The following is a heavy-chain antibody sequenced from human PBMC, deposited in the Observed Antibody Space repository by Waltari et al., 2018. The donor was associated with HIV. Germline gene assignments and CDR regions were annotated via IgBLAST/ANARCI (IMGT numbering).Heavy chain of an antibody. CDR1: GFTFSSYW. CDR2: IKQDGSEK. J-gene: IGHJ5*02. Sequence: EVQLVESGGGLVQPGGSLRLSCVASGFTFSSYWMSGVRQAPGKGLEWVANIKQDGSEKYYVDSVKGRFTISRDNAKNSLYLQMNSLRAEDTAVYYCAGGGVLLWFGDLNWFDPWGQGTLVTVSS. D-gene: IGHD3-10*01. CDR3: AGGGVLLWFGDLNWFDP. V-gene: IGHV3-7*01.